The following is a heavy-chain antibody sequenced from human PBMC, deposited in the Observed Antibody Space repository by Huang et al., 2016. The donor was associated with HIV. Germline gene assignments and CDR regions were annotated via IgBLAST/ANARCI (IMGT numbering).Heavy chain of an antibody. CDR3: AREGGYCANGVCYTNYYFDY. CDR2: INSGNAHT. J-gene: IGHJ4*02. Sequence: QVQLVQSGAEVKKPGASVKVSCKASGYTFTSYAMHWVRQAPGQRLEWMGWINSGNAHTKYSRKFQGRVTITRDTSASTAHMELSSLRSEDTAVYYCAREGGYCANGVCYTNYYFDYWGQGTLVTVSS. CDR1: GYTFTSYA. D-gene: IGHD2-8*01. V-gene: IGHV1-3*01.